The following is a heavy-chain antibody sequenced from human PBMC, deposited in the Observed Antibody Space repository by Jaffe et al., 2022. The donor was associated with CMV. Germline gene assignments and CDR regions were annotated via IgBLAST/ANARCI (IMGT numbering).Heavy chain of an antibody. CDR1: GFTVSSNY. D-gene: IGHD3-22*01. Sequence: EVQLVESGGGLIQPGGSLRLSCAASGFTVSSNYMSWVRQAPGKGLEWVSVIYSGGSTYYADSVKGRFTISRDNSKNTLYLQMNSLRAEDTAVYYCARQMGPDSSGYYYADAFDIWGQGTMVTVSS. CDR3: ARQMGPDSSGYYYADAFDI. V-gene: IGHV3-53*01. CDR2: IYSGGST. J-gene: IGHJ3*02.